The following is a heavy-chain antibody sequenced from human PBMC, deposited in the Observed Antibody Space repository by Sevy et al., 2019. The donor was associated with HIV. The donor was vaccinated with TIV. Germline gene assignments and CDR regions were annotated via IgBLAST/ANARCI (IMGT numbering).Heavy chain of an antibody. CDR1: GFTFSSYA. Sequence: GGSLRLSCAASGFTFSSYAMSWVRQAPGKGLEWVSAISGSGGSTYYADSVKGRFTISRDNSKNTLYLQMNSLRAEDTAVYYCAKDRHLSFEYCSGGICYGSHLDYWGQGTLVTVSS. D-gene: IGHD2-15*01. CDR2: ISGSGGST. V-gene: IGHV3-23*01. CDR3: AKDRHLSFEYCSGGICYGSHLDY. J-gene: IGHJ4*02.